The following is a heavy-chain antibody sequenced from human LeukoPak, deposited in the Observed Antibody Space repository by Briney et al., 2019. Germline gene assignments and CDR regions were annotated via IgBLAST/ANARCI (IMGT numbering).Heavy chain of an antibody. CDR3: ARELITMVRGVVRHYYYYMDV. J-gene: IGHJ6*03. CDR2: ISSSGSTI. D-gene: IGHD3-10*01. Sequence: GGSLRLSCAVSGFTFSSYEMNWVRQAPGKGLEWVSYISSSGSTIHYADSVKGRFTISRDNAKNSLYLQMNSLRAEDTAVYYCARELITMVRGVVRHYYYYMDVWGKGTTVTISS. CDR1: GFTFSSYE. V-gene: IGHV3-48*03.